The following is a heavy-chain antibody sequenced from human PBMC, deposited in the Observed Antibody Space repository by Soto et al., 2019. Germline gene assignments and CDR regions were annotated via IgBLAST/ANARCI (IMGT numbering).Heavy chain of an antibody. CDR3: ARDFGPPHLLATGFYYSGMDV. V-gene: IGHV1-3*01. D-gene: IGHD5-12*01. Sequence: ASVKVYCKASGYSFNTYVIHWVRQAPGQGLEWMGWINFASGSRKYSQKVQGRVTFTGDTSARTAYMELSSLKSEDTAVYYRARDFGPPHLLATGFYYSGMDVWGQGTTVTVSS. J-gene: IGHJ6*02. CDR1: GYSFNTYV. CDR2: INFASGSR.